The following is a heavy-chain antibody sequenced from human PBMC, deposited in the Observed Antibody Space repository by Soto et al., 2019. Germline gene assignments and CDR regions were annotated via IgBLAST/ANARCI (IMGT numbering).Heavy chain of an antibody. V-gene: IGHV4-31*03. CDR3: AREATSKKQDYGMDV. CDR1: GGSISSGGYY. Sequence: SETLSLTCTVSGGSISSGGYYWSWIRQHPGKGLEWIGYIYYSGSTYYNPSLKSRVTISVDTSKNQFSLKLSSVTAADTAVYYCAREATSKKQDYGMDVWGQGTTVTVSS. CDR2: IYYSGST. J-gene: IGHJ6*02.